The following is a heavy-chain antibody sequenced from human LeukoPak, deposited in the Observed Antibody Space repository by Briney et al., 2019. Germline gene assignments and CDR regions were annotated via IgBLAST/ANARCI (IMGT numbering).Heavy chain of an antibody. V-gene: IGHV4-39*01. CDR1: GGSLSSSGYY. Sequence: PSETLSLTCAVSGGSLSSSGYYWGWFRQPPGTGLEWIGSIYYSGATYYNPSLNRRVSISVDASKNQFSLKLSSGTAADTAVYYCARQFYGSDVFEIWGQGTMVTVSS. CDR2: IYYSGAT. CDR3: ARQFYGSDVFEI. J-gene: IGHJ3*02. D-gene: IGHD4-17*01.